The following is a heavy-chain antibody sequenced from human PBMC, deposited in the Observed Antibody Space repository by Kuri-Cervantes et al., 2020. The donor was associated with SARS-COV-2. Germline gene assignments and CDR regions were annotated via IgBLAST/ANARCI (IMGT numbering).Heavy chain of an antibody. D-gene: IGHD1-26*01. CDR2: ISGSGGST. V-gene: IGHV3-23*01. CDR1: GFTFSSYA. J-gene: IGHJ4*02. Sequence: GGSLRLSCAASGFTFSSYAMSWVRQAPGKGLEWVSAISGSGGSTYYADSVKGRFTISRDNSKNTLYLQMNSLRAEDTAVYYCAKDGMRGGYYSHFDYWGQGTLVTVSS. CDR3: AKDGMRGGYYSHFDY.